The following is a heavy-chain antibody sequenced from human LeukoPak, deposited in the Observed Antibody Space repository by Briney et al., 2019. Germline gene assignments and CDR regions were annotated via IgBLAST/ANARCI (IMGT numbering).Heavy chain of an antibody. CDR2: IRSKAYGGTT. J-gene: IGHJ4*02. D-gene: IGHD6-19*01. CDR1: GFTFGDYA. CDR3: TRAGQWLVPSPFDY. V-gene: IGHV3-49*03. Sequence: GGSLRLSCTASGFTFGDYAMSWFRQAPGKGLEWVGFIRSKAYGGTTEYAASLKGRFTISRDDSKSIAYLQMNSLKTEDTAVYYCTRAGQWLVPSPFDYWGQGTLVTVSS.